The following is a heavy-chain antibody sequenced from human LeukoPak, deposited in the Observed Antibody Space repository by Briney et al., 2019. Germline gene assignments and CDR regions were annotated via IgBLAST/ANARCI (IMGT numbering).Heavy chain of an antibody. CDR2: ISGSGGST. CDR3: AKGQEAYYYDSSGYSGHFDY. CDR1: GFTFSSYA. V-gene: IGHV3-23*01. J-gene: IGHJ4*02. Sequence: GGSLRLSYAASGFTFSSYAMSWVRQAPGKGLEWVSAISGSGGSTYYADSVKGRFTISRDNSKNTLYLQMNSLRAEDTAVYYCAKGQEAYYYDSSGYSGHFDYWGQGTLVTVSS. D-gene: IGHD3-22*01.